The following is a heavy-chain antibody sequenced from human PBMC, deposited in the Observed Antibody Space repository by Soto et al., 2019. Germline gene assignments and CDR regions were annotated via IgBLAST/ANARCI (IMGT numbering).Heavy chain of an antibody. J-gene: IGHJ4*02. CDR2: IHRDGVT. CDR1: GGSTSSSDW. Sequence: QVHLQESGPGLVKPSETLSLTCAISGGSTSSSDWWTWVRQPPGEGLEWIGEIHRDGVTNYNSSLKSRLTITLDQSSNQFSLRLTSVTAADAAVYFCAGRPEIHPRWGQGILVPVSS. V-gene: IGHV4-4*02. CDR3: AGRPEIHPR. D-gene: IGHD1-26*01.